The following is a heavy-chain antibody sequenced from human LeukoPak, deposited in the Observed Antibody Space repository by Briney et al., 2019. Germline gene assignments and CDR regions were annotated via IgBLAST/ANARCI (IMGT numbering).Heavy chain of an antibody. Sequence: GGSLRLSCAASGFTFSSYGMHWVRQAPGKGLEWVAVISYDGSNKYYADAVKGRFTISRDNSKNTLSLQMNRLRVEDTAMYYCAKEGSGYYRWGQGTLVTVSS. D-gene: IGHD3-22*01. V-gene: IGHV3-30*18. J-gene: IGHJ5*02. CDR3: AKEGSGYYR. CDR1: GFTFSSYG. CDR2: ISYDGSNK.